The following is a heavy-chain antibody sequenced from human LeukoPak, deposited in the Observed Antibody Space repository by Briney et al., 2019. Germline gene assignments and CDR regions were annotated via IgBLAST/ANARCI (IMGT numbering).Heavy chain of an antibody. Sequence: SETLSRTCTVSGGSISSGSYYWSWIRQPAGKGLEWIGRIYTSGSTNYNPSLKSRVTISVDTSKNQFSLKLSSVTAADTAVYYCARDSDSSSWYWYYGMDVWGQGTTVTVSS. D-gene: IGHD6-13*01. CDR1: GGSISSGSYY. CDR2: IYTSGST. CDR3: ARDSDSSSWYWYYGMDV. J-gene: IGHJ6*02. V-gene: IGHV4-61*02.